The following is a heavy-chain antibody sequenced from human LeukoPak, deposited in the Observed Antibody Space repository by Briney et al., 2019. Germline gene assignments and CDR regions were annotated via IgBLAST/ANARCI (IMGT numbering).Heavy chain of an antibody. CDR1: GFTLRSYG. Sequence: GGSLRLSCAASGFTLRSYGMSWVRQAPGKGLEWVSAVSRSGGSTYYADSVKGRFIISRDNSKSTLYIQMNSLRAEDTAVYYCARAKPKNMVRGLIMRRESRYYFDYWGQGTLVTVSS. CDR3: ARAKPKNMVRGLIMRRESRYYFDY. V-gene: IGHV3-23*01. J-gene: IGHJ4*02. D-gene: IGHD3-10*01. CDR2: VSRSGGST.